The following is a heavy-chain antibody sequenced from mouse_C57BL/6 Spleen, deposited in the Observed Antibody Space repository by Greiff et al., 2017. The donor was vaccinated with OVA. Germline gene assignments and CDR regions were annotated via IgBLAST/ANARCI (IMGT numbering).Heavy chain of an antibody. D-gene: IGHD2-4*01. CDR2: ISSGGSYT. Sequence: EVQLVESGGDLVKPGGSLKLSCAASGFTFSSYGMSWVRQTPDKRLEWVATISSGGSYTYYPDSVKGRFTISRDNAKNTLYLQMSSLKSEDTAMYYCARGGYYDYDQYYFDYWGQGTTLTVSS. CDR3: ARGGYYDYDQYYFDY. J-gene: IGHJ2*01. CDR1: GFTFSSYG. V-gene: IGHV5-6*01.